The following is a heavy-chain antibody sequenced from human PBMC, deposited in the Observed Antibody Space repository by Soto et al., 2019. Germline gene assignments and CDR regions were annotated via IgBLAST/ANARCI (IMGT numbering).Heavy chain of an antibody. CDR2: IKKDGSEK. CDR3: ASGYWGGGRCYANCFDP. CDR1: GFTFSSYG. D-gene: IGHD2-15*01. J-gene: IGHJ5*02. V-gene: IGHV3-7*01. Sequence: GGSLRLSCAASGFTFSSYGMSWVRQAPGKGLEWVANIKKDGSEKYYLDSVKGRFTISRDNAKNSLYLQMNSLRAGDTAVYYFASGYWGGGRCYANCFDPWGQGTLVTVSS.